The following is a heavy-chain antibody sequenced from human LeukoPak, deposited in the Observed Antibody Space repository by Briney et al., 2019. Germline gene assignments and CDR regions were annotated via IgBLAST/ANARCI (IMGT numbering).Heavy chain of an antibody. CDR3: ARDKVTY. Sequence: GGSLRLSCAASGFTFTNYYMSWVRQAPGKGLEWVAHINKDGSEKYYVDSGKGRFTISRDNAKNSLYLQMNSLRVEDTAVYYCARDKVTYWGRGTLVTVSS. CDR1: GFTFTNYY. V-gene: IGHV3-7*01. J-gene: IGHJ4*02. CDR2: INKDGSEK.